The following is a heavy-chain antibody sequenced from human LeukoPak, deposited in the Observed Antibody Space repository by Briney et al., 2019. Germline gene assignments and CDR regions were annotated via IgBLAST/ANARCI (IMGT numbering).Heavy chain of an antibody. Sequence: SETLSLTCAVSGGSISSYYWNWIRQPPGKGLEWIGYIYYSGSTNYNPSLKSRVTISVDTSKNQFSLKLSSVTAADTAVYYCARHGSGSYYNRAFDYWGQGTLVTVSS. CDR3: ARHGSGSYYNRAFDY. V-gene: IGHV4-59*08. J-gene: IGHJ4*02. CDR2: IYYSGST. CDR1: GGSISSYY. D-gene: IGHD3-10*01.